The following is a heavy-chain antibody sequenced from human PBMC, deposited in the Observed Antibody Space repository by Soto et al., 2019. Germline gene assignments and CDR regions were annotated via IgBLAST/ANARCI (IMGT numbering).Heavy chain of an antibody. D-gene: IGHD3-22*01. CDR1: GGTFSSYA. J-gene: IGHJ5*02. CDR2: IIPIFGTA. Sequence: QVQLVQSGAEVKKPGSSVKVSCKASGGTFSSYAISWVRQAPGQGLEWMGGIIPIFGTANYAQKFQGRVTITADESTSTAYGELSTLKSEDTAVYSWARPPGTPTIIGGWFAPGGEGPLVTAPS. V-gene: IGHV1-69*01. CDR3: ARPPGTPTIIGGWFAP.